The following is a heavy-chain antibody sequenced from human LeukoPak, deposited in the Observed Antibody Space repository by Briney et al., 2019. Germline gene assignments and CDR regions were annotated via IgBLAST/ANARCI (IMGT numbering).Heavy chain of an antibody. D-gene: IGHD3-3*01. Sequence: GGSLRLSCAASGFTFSSYAMNWVRQAPGKGLEWVSYISSSSSTIYCADSVKGRFTISRDNAKNSLYLQMNSLRAEDTAVYYCARDTIFGVVIIDYWGQGTLVTVSS. CDR3: ARDTIFGVVIIDY. J-gene: IGHJ4*02. CDR2: ISSSSSTI. V-gene: IGHV3-48*01. CDR1: GFTFSSYA.